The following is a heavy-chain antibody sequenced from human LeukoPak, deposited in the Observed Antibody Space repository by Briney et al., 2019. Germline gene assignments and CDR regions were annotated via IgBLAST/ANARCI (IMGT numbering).Heavy chain of an antibody. D-gene: IGHD5-12*01. CDR2: ISSSSSYI. V-gene: IGHV3-21*01. J-gene: IGHJ4*02. CDR3: AKDAPDGYDGDY. Sequence: PGGSLRLSCAASGFTFSSYSMNWVRQAPGKGLEWVSSISSSSSYIYYADSVKGRFTISRDNAKNSLYLQMNSLRAEDTAVYYCAKDAPDGYDGDYWGQGTLVTVSS. CDR1: GFTFSSYS.